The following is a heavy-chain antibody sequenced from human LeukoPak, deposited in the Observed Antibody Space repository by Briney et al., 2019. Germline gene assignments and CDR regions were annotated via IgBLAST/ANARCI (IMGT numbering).Heavy chain of an antibody. CDR2: IYYSGST. CDR3: ARARDGYNLWGGGGFAPYFDY. D-gene: IGHD5-24*01. V-gene: IGHV4-59*11. Sequence: PSETLSLTCSVSGGSITGHYWNWTRQPPGKGLEWIGYIYYSGSTNYNPSLKSRVTISVDTSKNQFSLKLSSVTAADTAVYYCARARDGYNLWGGGGFAPYFDYWGQGTLVTVSS. CDR1: GGSITGHY. J-gene: IGHJ4*02.